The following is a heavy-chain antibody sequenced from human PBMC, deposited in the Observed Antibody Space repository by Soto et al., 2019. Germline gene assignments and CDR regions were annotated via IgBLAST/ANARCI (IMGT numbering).Heavy chain of an antibody. V-gene: IGHV4-31*03. CDR3: ARARVISSRNWFDP. Sequence: KPSETLSLTCTISNGSINRGGYYWSWIRQHPGKGLEWVGYMSYSGSTYCSPSLKSRVTISVDTSKTQLSLKLSSVTAADTAIYFCARARVISSRNWFDPWGQGTLVTVSS. J-gene: IGHJ5*02. CDR1: NGSINRGGYY. CDR2: MSYSGST. D-gene: IGHD6-6*01.